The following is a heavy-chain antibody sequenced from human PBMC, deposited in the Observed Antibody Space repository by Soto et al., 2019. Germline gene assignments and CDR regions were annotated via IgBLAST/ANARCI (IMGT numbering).Heavy chain of an antibody. CDR1: GGSISSSSYY. CDR3: AGQSVTMIVGVTLLDY. V-gene: IGHV4-39*01. Sequence: QLQLQESGPGLVKPSETLSLTCTVSGGSISSSSYYWGWIRQPPGKGLEWIGGIYYSGSTYYNPSRKRRVTLSSNTSKTPFYLELRSVTADDTAVYYCAGQSVTMIVGVTLLDYWGQGTLVTFSS. D-gene: IGHD3-22*01. CDR2: IYYSGST. J-gene: IGHJ4*02.